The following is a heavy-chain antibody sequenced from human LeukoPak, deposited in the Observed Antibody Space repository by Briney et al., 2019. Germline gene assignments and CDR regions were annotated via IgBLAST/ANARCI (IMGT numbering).Heavy chain of an antibody. CDR1: GFTFDDYA. D-gene: IGHD1-7*01. J-gene: IGHJ4*02. CDR3: AKDRTVTGTTLTSYFDY. V-gene: IGHV3-9*03. Sequence: GRSLRLSCAASGFTFDDYAMHWVRQAPGKGLEWVSGISWNSGSIGYADSVKGRFTISRDNAKNSLYLQMNSLRAEDMALYYCAKDRTVTGTTLTSYFDYWGQGTLVTVSS. CDR2: ISWNSGSI.